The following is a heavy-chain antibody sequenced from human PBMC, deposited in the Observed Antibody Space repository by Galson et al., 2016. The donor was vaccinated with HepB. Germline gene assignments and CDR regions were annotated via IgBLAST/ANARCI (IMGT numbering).Heavy chain of an antibody. CDR1: GGSISSGGYY. Sequence: LSLTCTVSGGSISSGGYYWSWIRQHPGKGLEYIGYIYYSGSTYYSPSLESRVSMSVDTSDNQFSLTLRSVTAADTAVYYCARGSPTMVGLDYWGRGTLVTVSS. CDR3: ARGSPTMVGLDY. J-gene: IGHJ4*02. V-gene: IGHV4-31*03. D-gene: IGHD4-23*01. CDR2: IYYSGST.